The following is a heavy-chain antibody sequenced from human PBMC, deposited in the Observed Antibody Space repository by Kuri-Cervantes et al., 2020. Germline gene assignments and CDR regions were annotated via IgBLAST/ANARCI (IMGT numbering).Heavy chain of an antibody. CDR2: IIPIFGTA. J-gene: IGHJ4*02. V-gene: IGHV1-69*13. Sequence: SVKVSCKASGGTFSSYAISWVRQAPGQGLEWMGGIIPIFGTANYAQKFQGRVTITADESTSTAYMELSSLRSEDTAVYYCARAPPYSGYDWGTLKYWGQGTLVTVSS. CDR3: ARAPPYSGYDWGTLKY. D-gene: IGHD5-12*01. CDR1: GGTFSSYA.